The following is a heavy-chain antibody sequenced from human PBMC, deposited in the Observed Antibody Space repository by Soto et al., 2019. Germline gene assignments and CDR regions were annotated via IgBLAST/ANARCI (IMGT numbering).Heavy chain of an antibody. Sequence: QVQLVESGGGVVQPGRSLRLSCAASGFTFSSYGMHWVRQAPGKGLEWVAVIWYDGSNKYYADSVKGRFTISRDNSKNTLYLQMNSLRAEDTAVYYCARDRNIRDSGSYHPHYWGQGTLVTVSS. J-gene: IGHJ4*02. D-gene: IGHD1-26*01. V-gene: IGHV3-33*01. CDR2: IWYDGSNK. CDR1: GFTFSSYG. CDR3: ARDRNIRDSGSYHPHY.